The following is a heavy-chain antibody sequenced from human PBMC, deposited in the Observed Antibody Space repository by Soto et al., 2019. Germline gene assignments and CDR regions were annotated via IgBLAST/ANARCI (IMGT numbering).Heavy chain of an antibody. D-gene: IGHD6-6*01. CDR1: GFTFSYDY. Sequence: QVQLVESGGGLVKPGGSLRLSCAASGFTFSYDYMSWIRQAPGKGLEWVSYISSSSSYTNYADSVKCRFTISRDNAKNSLDLKMNSLRAEDAAVYYCARIAARRYFDYWGQGTLFIVSA. J-gene: IGHJ4*02. CDR3: ARIAARRYFDY. CDR2: ISSSSSYT. V-gene: IGHV3-11*06.